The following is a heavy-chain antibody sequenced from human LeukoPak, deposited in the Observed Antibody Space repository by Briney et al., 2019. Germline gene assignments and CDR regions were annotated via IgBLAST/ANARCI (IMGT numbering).Heavy chain of an antibody. D-gene: IGHD6-6*01. Sequence: SVKVSCKASGGTFISYAISWVRQAPGQGLEWMGEIIPIFGTANYAQKYQGRVTITADESTSTAYMELSSLRSEDTAVYYCARDRLAARPLQYYYGMDVWGQGTTVTVSS. J-gene: IGHJ6*02. CDR1: GGTFISYA. V-gene: IGHV1-69*13. CDR3: ARDRLAARPLQYYYGMDV. CDR2: IIPIFGTA.